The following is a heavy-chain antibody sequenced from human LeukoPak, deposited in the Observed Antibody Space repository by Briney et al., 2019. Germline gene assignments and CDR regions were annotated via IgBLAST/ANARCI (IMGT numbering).Heavy chain of an antibody. Sequence: GGSLRLSCAASGFTFINYEMTWVRQAPGKGLEWVSYMSGSGSTIYYADSVKGRFTISRDNAKNSLYLQMNSLRAEDTAAYYCARMFTNYGLAFDSWGQGTLVTVSS. CDR3: ARMFTNYGLAFDS. J-gene: IGHJ4*02. D-gene: IGHD2-8*01. CDR2: MSGSGSTI. CDR1: GFTFINYE. V-gene: IGHV3-48*03.